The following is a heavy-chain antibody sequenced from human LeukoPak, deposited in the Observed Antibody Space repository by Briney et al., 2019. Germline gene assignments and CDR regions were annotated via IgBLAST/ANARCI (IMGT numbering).Heavy chain of an antibody. D-gene: IGHD3-3*01. V-gene: IGHV3-30*18. CDR1: GFTFSSYG. CDR3: AKERPRFLEWLLNYYYYYMDV. Sequence: GGSLRLSCAASGFTFSSYGMHWVRQAPGKGLEWVAVISYDGSNKYYADSVKGRFTIYRDNSKNKLYMQMNSLRAEDTAVYYCAKERPRFLEWLLNYYYYYMDVWGKGTTVTVSS. J-gene: IGHJ6*03. CDR2: ISYDGSNK.